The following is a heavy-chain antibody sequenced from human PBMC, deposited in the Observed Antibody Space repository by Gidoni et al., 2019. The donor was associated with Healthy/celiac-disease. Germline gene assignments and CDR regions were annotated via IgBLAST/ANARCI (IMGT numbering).Heavy chain of an antibody. J-gene: IGHJ5*02. CDR3: ARLDSSSWRHNWFDP. CDR1: GYSFTSYW. V-gene: IGHV5-51*01. D-gene: IGHD6-13*01. CDR2: IYPGDSDT. Sequence: EVQLVQSGAEVKKPGESLKISCMGSGYSFTSYWIGWVRQMPGKGLEWMGIIYPGDSDTRYSPSFQGQVTISADKSISTAYLQWSSLKASDTAMYYCARLDSSSWRHNWFDPWGQGTLVTVSS.